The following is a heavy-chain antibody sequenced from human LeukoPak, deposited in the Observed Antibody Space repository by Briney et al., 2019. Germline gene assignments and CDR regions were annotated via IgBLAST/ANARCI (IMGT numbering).Heavy chain of an antibody. D-gene: IGHD6-19*01. CDR3: ARDQFPLSGGADY. Sequence: GGSLRLSCAASGFTFSSYEMNWVRQAPGKGLEWVSYISSSGSTIYYADSVKGRFTISRDNAKNSLYLQMNSLRAEDTALYYCARDQFPLSGGADYWGQGTLVTVSS. CDR2: ISSSGSTI. J-gene: IGHJ4*02. V-gene: IGHV3-48*03. CDR1: GFTFSSYE.